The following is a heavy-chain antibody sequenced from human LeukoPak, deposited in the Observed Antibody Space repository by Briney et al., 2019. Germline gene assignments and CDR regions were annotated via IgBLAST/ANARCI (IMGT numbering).Heavy chain of an antibody. V-gene: IGHV3-21*01. D-gene: IGHD1-26*01. CDR2: ISGSSNYI. J-gene: IGHJ4*02. Sequence: GGSLRLSCAASGFTFSSYTMNWVRQAPGKGLEWVSSISGSSNYIYYADSVKGRFTISRDNAKNSLYLQMNSLRAEDTAVYYCARDAYGSSVDYWGQGTLVTVSS. CDR3: ARDAYGSSVDY. CDR1: GFTFSSYT.